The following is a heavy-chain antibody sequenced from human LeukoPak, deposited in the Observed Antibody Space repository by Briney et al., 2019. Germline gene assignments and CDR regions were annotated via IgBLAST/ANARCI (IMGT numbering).Heavy chain of an antibody. J-gene: IGHJ5*02. Sequence: SETLSLTCTVSGGSISSYYWSWIRQPPGKGLEWIGYIYYSGSSNYNPSLKSRVTISVDTSKNQFSLKLTSVTAADTAVYFCARGGYYGSGNDFRFDPWGQGTLVTVSS. CDR3: ARGGYYGSGNDFRFDP. CDR2: IYYSGSS. D-gene: IGHD3-10*01. CDR1: GGSISSYY. V-gene: IGHV4-59*01.